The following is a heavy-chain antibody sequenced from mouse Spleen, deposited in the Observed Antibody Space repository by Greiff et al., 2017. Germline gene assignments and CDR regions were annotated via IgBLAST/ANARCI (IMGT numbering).Heavy chain of an antibody. CDR1: GFTFSSYA. D-gene: IGHD4-1*01. CDR2: ISAGGSYT. CDR3: AKLDWYFDV. J-gene: IGHJ1*03. V-gene: IGHV5-4*01. Sequence: EVQVVESGGGLVKPGGSLKLSCAASGFTFSSYAMSWVRQTPEKRLEWVATISAGGSYTYYPDNVKGRFTISRDNAKNNLYLQMSHLKSEDTAMYYCAKLDWYFDVWGTGTTVTVSS.